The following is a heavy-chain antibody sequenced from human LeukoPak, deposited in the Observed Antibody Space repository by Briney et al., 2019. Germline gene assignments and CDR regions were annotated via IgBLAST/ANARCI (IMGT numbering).Heavy chain of an antibody. Sequence: ASVKVSCKASGYTFSGFGISWVRQAPGQGLEWMGWISANNGNTNYAQKLQGRVTMTTDTSTSTAYMELRSLRSDDTAVYYCAREIPYPDCTSSGCYGPWDCWGQGTLVTVSS. CDR1: GYTFSGFG. CDR2: ISANNGNT. D-gene: IGHD2-2*01. CDR3: AREIPYPDCTSSGCYGPWDC. V-gene: IGHV1-18*01. J-gene: IGHJ4*02.